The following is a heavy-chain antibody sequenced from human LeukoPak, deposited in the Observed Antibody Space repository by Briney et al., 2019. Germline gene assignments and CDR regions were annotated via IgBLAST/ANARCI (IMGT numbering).Heavy chain of an antibody. V-gene: IGHV1-8*02. CDR1: GYTFTGYY. CDR3: ARGLPWELYTVDY. Sequence: ASVKVSCKASGYTFTGYYMHWVRQAPGQGLEWMGWMNPNSGNTGYAQKFQGRVTMTRNTSISTAYMELSSLRSEDTAVYYCARGLPWELYTVDYWGQGTLVTVSS. CDR2: MNPNSGNT. D-gene: IGHD1-26*01. J-gene: IGHJ4*02.